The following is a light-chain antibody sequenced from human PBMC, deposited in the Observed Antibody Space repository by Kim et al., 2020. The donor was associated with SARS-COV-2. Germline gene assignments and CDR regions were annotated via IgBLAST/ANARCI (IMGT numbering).Light chain of an antibody. J-gene: IGLJ2*01. CDR3: QVWDSSSDHRVV. CDR2: YDS. V-gene: IGLV3-21*04. CDR1: SIGSKS. Sequence: PGRTARVSCGGKSIGSKSVLWYQQKAGQAPILVIYYDSDRPSGIPERFSGSNSGNTATLTISRVEAGDEADYYCQVWDSSSDHRVVFGGGTKLTVL.